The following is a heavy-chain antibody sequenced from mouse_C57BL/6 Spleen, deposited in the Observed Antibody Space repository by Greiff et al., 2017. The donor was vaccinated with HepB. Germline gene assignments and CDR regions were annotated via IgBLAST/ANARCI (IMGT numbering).Heavy chain of an antibody. V-gene: IGHV5-17*01. D-gene: IGHD1-1*01. CDR1: GFTFSDYG. J-gene: IGHJ2*01. CDR3: ARAEDYYGSSLDY. Sequence: EVQLVESGGGLVKPGGSLKLSCAASGFTFSDYGMHWVRQAPEKGLEWVAYISSGSSTIYYADTVKGRFTISRDNAKNTLFLQMTSLKSEDTAMYYCARAEDYYGSSLDYWGQGTTLTVSS. CDR2: ISSGSSTI.